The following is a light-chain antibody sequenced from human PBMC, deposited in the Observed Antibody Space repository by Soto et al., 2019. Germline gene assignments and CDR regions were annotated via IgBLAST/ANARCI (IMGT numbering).Light chain of an antibody. J-gene: IGKJ2*01. CDR1: QSFRGL. CDR3: QQYGDSPMYT. CDR2: DAY. Sequence: EVVLTQSPVTLSLSPGERATLSCRASQSFRGLLAWYQQKPGQAPRLLIYDAYNRATGIPPRFSGSGSGTDFTLTISSLEPEDFAVYFCQQYGDSPMYTFGQGTKLEI. V-gene: IGKV3-11*01.